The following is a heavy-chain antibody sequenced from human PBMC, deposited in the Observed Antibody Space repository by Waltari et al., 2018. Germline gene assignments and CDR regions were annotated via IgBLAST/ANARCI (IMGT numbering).Heavy chain of an antibody. J-gene: IGHJ4*02. CDR3: ARASIAVEG. CDR2: ISSSGSTI. D-gene: IGHD6-19*01. Sequence: EVQLVESGGGLVQPGGSLRLSCAASGSTFSRYDINWVRQAPGKGLEWVSYISSSGSTIYYADSVKGRFTISRDNAKNSLYLQMNSLRAEDTAVYYCARASIAVEGWGQGTLVTVSS. V-gene: IGHV3-48*03. CDR1: GSTFSRYD.